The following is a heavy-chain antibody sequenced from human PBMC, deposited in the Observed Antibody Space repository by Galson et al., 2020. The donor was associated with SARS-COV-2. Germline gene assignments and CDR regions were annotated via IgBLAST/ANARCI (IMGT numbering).Heavy chain of an antibody. CDR3: TPYYDYVWGSFPPAFFDY. CDR2: IRSKAYGGTT. J-gene: IGHJ4*02. V-gene: IGHV3-49*03. Sequence: GGSLSLSCTASGFTFGDYAMSWFRQAPGKGLEWVGFIRSKAYGGTTEYAASMKGRFTSSRDESKSIAYLQMNSLKTEDTAVYYCTPYYDYVWGSFPPAFFDYWGQGTLVTVSS. CDR1: GFTFGDYA. D-gene: IGHD3-16*01.